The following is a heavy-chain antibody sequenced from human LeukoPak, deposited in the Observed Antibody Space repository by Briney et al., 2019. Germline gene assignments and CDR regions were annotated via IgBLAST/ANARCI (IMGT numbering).Heavy chain of an antibody. CDR3: ARDRWYDSSGYRDAFDI. Sequence: GGSLRLSCAASGFTFSSYSMNWVRQAPGKGLEWVSYISSSSSTIYYADSVKGRFTISRDNAKNSLYLQMNSLRAEDTAVYYCARDRWYDSSGYRDAFDIWGQGTMVTVSS. J-gene: IGHJ3*02. CDR1: GFTFSSYS. CDR2: ISSSSSTI. D-gene: IGHD3-22*01. V-gene: IGHV3-48*04.